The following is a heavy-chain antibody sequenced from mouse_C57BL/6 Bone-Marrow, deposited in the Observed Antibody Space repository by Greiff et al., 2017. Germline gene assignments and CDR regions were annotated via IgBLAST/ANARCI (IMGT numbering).Heavy chain of an antibody. CDR2: ISSGGSYT. V-gene: IGHV5-6*01. CDR3: ARHYDYYAMDY. J-gene: IGHJ4*01. Sequence: EVMLVESGGDLVKPGGSLKLSCAASGFTFSSYGMSWVRQTPDKRLEWVATISSGGSYTYYPDRVQGRFTISRDNAKNTLYLQMSSLKSEDTAMYYCARHYDYYAMDYWGQGTSVTVSS. CDR1: GFTFSSYG.